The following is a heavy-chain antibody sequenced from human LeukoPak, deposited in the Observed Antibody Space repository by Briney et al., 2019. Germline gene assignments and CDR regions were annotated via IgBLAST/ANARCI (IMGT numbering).Heavy chain of an antibody. CDR2: IYYSGST. CDR1: GGSISSGDYY. CDR3: ARTTEGGYTYGYFYYYYMDV. Sequence: PSETLSLTCAVSGGSISSGDYYWSWIRQPPGKGLEWIGYIYYSGSTNYNPSLKSRVTISVDTSKNQFSLKLSSVTAADTAVYYCARTTEGGYTYGYFYYYYMDVWGKGTTVTISS. V-gene: IGHV4-61*08. J-gene: IGHJ6*03. D-gene: IGHD5-18*01.